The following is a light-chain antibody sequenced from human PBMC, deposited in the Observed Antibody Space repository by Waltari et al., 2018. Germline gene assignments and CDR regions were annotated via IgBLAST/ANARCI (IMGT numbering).Light chain of an antibody. CDR1: QYVSTY. J-gene: IGKJ3*01. V-gene: IGKV3-11*01. CDR2: DAS. CDR3: QQRFALFT. Sequence: EIVLTQSPATLSLSPGERATLSCRASQYVSTYLAWYQQKPGQAPRLLIYDASNRATGIPARFSGSGSGTDFTLTISSLEPEDFAVYYCQQRFALFTFGPGTKVDIK.